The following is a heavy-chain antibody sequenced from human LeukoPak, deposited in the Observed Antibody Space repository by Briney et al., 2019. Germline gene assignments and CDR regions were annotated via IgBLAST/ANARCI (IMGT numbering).Heavy chain of an antibody. J-gene: IGHJ4*02. Sequence: SVRVSCKASGGTFSSYAISWVRQAPGQGLEWMGGIIPIFGTANYAQKFQGRVTITADESTSTAYMELSSLRSEDTAVYYCARGSTSWGISVDVDYWGQGTLVTVSS. CDR2: IIPIFGTA. CDR3: ARGSTSWGISVDVDY. CDR1: GGTFSSYA. V-gene: IGHV1-69*01. D-gene: IGHD2-2*01.